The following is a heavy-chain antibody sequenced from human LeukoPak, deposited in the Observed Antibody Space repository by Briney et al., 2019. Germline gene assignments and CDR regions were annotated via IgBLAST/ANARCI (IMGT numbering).Heavy chain of an antibody. J-gene: IGHJ3*02. CDR2: IYTSGST. D-gene: IGHD3-22*01. V-gene: IGHV4-4*07. CDR3: ARDLGIPRYYYDSSGYYSDAFDI. Sequence: SETLSLTCTVSGGSISSYYWSWIRQPAGKGLEWIGRIYTSGSTNYNPSLKSRVTMSVDTSKNQFSLKLSSVTAVDTAVYYCARDLGIPRYYYDSSGYYSDAFDIWGQGTMVTVSS. CDR1: GGSISSYY.